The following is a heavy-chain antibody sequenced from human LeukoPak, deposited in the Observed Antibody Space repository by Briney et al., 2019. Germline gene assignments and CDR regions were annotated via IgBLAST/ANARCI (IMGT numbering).Heavy chain of an antibody. CDR1: GFTFSSYG. V-gene: IGHV3-30*03. CDR2: ISYGGSNK. CDR3: RVVITTTDY. D-gene: IGHD3-22*01. Sequence: GGSLRLSCAASGFTFSSYGMHWVRQAPGKGLEWVAVISYGGSNKYYADSVKGRFTISRDNSKNTLYLQMNSLRAEDTAVYYCRVVITTTDYWGQGTLVTVSS. J-gene: IGHJ4*02.